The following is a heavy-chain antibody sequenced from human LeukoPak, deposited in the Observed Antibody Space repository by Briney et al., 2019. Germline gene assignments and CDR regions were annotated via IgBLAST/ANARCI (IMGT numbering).Heavy chain of an antibody. D-gene: IGHD4-17*01. V-gene: IGHV3-30*03. CDR2: ISYDGSNK. Sequence: PGGSLRLSCAASGFTFSSYGMHWVRQAPGKGLEWVAVISYDGSNKYYADSVKGRFTISRDNSKNTLYLQMNSLRAEDTAVYYCARERTTVTTGSSIDPWGQGTLVTVSS. CDR3: ARERTTVTTGSSIDP. J-gene: IGHJ5*02. CDR1: GFTFSSYG.